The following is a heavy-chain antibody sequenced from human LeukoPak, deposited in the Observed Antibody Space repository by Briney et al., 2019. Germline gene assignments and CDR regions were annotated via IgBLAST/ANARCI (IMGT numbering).Heavy chain of an antibody. D-gene: IGHD6-13*01. J-gene: IGHJ4*02. CDR3: ASHAVEYSSSWYSGYFDY. CDR1: GFTFSSYA. V-gene: IGHV3-48*03. Sequence: PGRSLRLSCAASGFTFSSYAMHWVRQAPGKGLEWVSYISSSASTIYYADSVKGRFTISRDNAKNSLYLQMNSLRAEDTAVYYCASHAVEYSSSWYSGYFDYWGQGTLVTVSS. CDR2: ISSSASTI.